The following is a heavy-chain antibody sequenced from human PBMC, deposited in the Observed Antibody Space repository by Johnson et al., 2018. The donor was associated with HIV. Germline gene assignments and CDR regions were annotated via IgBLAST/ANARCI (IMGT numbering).Heavy chain of an antibody. CDR3: AKDMEDSSGYYGAFDI. Sequence: VQLVESGGGLIHPGGSLRLSCVASGFTFSSYDMHWVRQATGKGLEWVSAIGTAGDTYYPGSVKGRFTISRENAKNSLYLQMNSLRTEDTALYYCAKDMEDSSGYYGAFDIWGQGTMVTVSS. J-gene: IGHJ3*02. D-gene: IGHD3-22*01. V-gene: IGHV3-13*01. CDR2: IGTAGDT. CDR1: GFTFSSYD.